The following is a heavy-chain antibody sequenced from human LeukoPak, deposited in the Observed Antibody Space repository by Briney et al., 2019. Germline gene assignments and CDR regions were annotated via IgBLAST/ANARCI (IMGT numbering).Heavy chain of an antibody. D-gene: IGHD5-18*01. CDR1: GFTFSSYW. CDR3: TTDLAAMVRAVDY. V-gene: IGHV3-15*01. CDR2: IKSKTDGGTT. J-gene: IGHJ4*02. Sequence: GGSLRLSCAASGFTFSSYWMSWVRQAPGKGLEWVGRIKSKTDGGTTDYTAPVKGRFTISRDDSKNTLYLEMNSLKTEDTAVYYCTTDLAAMVRAVDYWGQGTLVTVSS.